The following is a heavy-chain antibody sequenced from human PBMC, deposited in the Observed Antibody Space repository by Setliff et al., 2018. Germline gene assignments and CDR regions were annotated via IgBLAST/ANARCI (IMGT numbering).Heavy chain of an antibody. V-gene: IGHV3-21*01. CDR1: GFTFSSYS. CDR3: ARDQLRFLENWFDP. D-gene: IGHD3-3*01. J-gene: IGHJ5*02. CDR2: ISCSSSYI. Sequence: ESLKISCAASGFTFSSYSMNWVRQAPGKGLEWVSSISCSSSYIYYADSVKGRFTISRDNAKNSLYLQMNSLRAEDTAVYYCARDQLRFLENWFDPWGQGTLVTVSS.